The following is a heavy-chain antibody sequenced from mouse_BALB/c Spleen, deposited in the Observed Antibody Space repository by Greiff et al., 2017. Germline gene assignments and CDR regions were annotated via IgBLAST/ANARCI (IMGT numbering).Heavy chain of an antibody. V-gene: IGHV7-3*02. CDR3: ARGKGYYGSSFAY. CDR2: IRNKANGYTT. J-gene: IGHJ3*01. CDR1: GFTFTDYY. D-gene: IGHD1-1*01. Sequence: EVMLVASGGGLVQPGGSLRLSCATSGFTFTDYYMSWVRQPPGKALEWLGFIRNKANGYTTEYSASVKGRFTISRDNSQSILYLQMNTLRAEDSATYYCARGKGYYGSSFAYWGQGTLVTVSA.